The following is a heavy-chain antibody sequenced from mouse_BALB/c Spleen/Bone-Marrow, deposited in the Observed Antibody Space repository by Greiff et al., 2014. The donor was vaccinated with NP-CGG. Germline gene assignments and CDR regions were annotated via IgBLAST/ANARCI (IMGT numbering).Heavy chain of an antibody. CDR3: ARSEYFGSSYDY. D-gene: IGHD1-1*01. CDR1: GYTFTSYV. Sequence: SGPELVKPGASVKMSCKASGYTFTSYVMHWMKQKPGQGLEWIGYINPYNDGTKYNETFKGKATLTSDKSSSTAYMDLSSLTSEDPAVYFCARSEYFGSSYDYWGQGTTLTVSS. J-gene: IGHJ2*01. CDR2: INPYNDGT. V-gene: IGHV1-14*01.